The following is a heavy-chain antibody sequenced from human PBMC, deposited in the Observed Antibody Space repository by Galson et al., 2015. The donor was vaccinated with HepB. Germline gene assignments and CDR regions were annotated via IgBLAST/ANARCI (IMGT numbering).Heavy chain of an antibody. J-gene: IGHJ3*02. CDR2: TYYRSKWYN. Sequence: CAISGDSVSSNSATWDWFRQSPSRGLEWLGRTYYRSKWYNDYAPFMKSRVIINPDTSMHQFSLQLNSVRPEDTAVYYCARGRSPARAFDIWGQGTKVTVSS. V-gene: IGHV6-1*01. CDR3: ARGRSPARAFDI. CDR1: GDSVSSNSAT. D-gene: IGHD2-15*01.